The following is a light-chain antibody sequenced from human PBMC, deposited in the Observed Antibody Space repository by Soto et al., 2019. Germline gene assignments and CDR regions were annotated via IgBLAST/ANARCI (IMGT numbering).Light chain of an antibody. CDR3: SSYTSSSTPGVV. V-gene: IGLV2-14*01. J-gene: IGLJ2*01. CDR1: SSDVGGYNY. CDR2: EVS. Sequence: QSVLTQPASVSGSPGQSITISCTGTSSDVGGYNYVSWYQQHPGKAPKLMIYEVSNRPSGVSYRFSGSKSGNTASLTISGLQAEDEADYYCSSYTSSSTPGVVFGGGTKLTVL.